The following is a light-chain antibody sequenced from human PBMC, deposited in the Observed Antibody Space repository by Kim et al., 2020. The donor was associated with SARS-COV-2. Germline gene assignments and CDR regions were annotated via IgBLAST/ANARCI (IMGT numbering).Light chain of an antibody. CDR2: YDS. J-gene: IGLJ2*01. CDR1: SIGSKS. CDR3: QVWDSSSDHRVV. Sequence: PGRTARVSCGGNSIGSKSVVWYQQKSGQAPVLVIYYDSDRPSGIPERFSGSNSGNTATLTISRVEAGDEADYYCQVWDSSSDHRVVFGGGTQLTVL. V-gene: IGLV3-21*04.